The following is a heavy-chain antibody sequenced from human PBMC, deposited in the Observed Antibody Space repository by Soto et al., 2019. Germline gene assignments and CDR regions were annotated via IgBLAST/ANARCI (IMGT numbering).Heavy chain of an antibody. CDR1: GYTFTGYY. CDR3: ARDRSYCGGDCLELERENWFDP. D-gene: IGHD2-21*02. CDR2: INPNSGGT. Sequence: ASVKVSFKASGYTFTGYYMHLVRQAPGQGLEWMGWINPNSGGTNYAQKFQGRVTMTRDTSISTAYMELSRLRSDDTAVYYCARDRSYCGGDCLELERENWFDPWGQGTLVTVSS. V-gene: IGHV1-2*02. J-gene: IGHJ5*02.